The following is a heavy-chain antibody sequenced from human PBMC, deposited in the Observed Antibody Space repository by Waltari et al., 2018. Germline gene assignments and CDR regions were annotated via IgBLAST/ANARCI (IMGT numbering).Heavy chain of an antibody. CDR2: IDSGGST. V-gene: IGHV3-53*02. D-gene: IGHD3-3*01. J-gene: IGHJ4*02. Sequence: EVQLVETGGGLIQPGGSLRLSCAASGFTVSSNYMSWVRQAPGKGLEWVSVIDSGGSTYYADSVKGRFIISRDNSKNTLYLQMNSLRAEDTAVYYCARGRKIGGYYTFDYWGQGTLVTVSS. CDR3: ARGRKIGGYYTFDY. CDR1: GFTVSSNY.